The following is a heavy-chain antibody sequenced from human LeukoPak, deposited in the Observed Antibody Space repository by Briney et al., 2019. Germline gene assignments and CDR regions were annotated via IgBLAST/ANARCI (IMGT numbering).Heavy chain of an antibody. CDR3: AKADHYYYYMGV. Sequence: PGGSLRLSCAAYGFTFRSYAMSWVRQAPGKGLEWVSAISGSGGSTYYADSVRGRFTISRDNSKNTLHLRMNSLRAEDTAVYYCAKADHYYYYMGVWGKGTTVTVSS. V-gene: IGHV3-23*01. CDR1: GFTFRSYA. J-gene: IGHJ6*03. CDR2: ISGSGGST.